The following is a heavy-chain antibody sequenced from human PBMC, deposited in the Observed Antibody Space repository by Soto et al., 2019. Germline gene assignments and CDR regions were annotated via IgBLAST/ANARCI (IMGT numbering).Heavy chain of an antibody. D-gene: IGHD1-26*01. CDR1: RYTFSDYF. Sequence: VQACFQCTRYTFSDYFIQCLRQAPGQGLEWVAWINPKTAATNYAKKFQDRVTLTSDTSFSTAYLELTRLRPDDTAVYYCERIKWGLDYYSGMDGWGQGTAVTVSS. CDR3: ERIKWGLDYYSGMDG. CDR2: INPKTAAT. J-gene: IGHJ6*02. V-gene: IGHV1-2*02.